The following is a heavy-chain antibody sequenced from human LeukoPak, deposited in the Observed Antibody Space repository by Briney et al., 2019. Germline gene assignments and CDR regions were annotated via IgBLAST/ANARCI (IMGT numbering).Heavy chain of an antibody. D-gene: IGHD3-22*01. Sequence: PSQTLSLTCTVSGGSISSGSYYWGWIRQPPGKGLEWIGSIYYSGSTYYNPSLKSRVTISVDTSKNQFSLKLSSVTAADTAVYYCARTSGYYYFDYWGQGTLVTVSS. V-gene: IGHV4-39*01. CDR3: ARTSGYYYFDY. CDR2: IYYSGST. CDR1: GGSISSGSYY. J-gene: IGHJ4*02.